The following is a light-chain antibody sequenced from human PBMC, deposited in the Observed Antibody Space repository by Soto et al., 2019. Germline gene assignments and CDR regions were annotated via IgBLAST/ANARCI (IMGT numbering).Light chain of an antibody. J-gene: IGKJ4*01. CDR3: QQYSNWPLT. V-gene: IGKV3-15*01. CDR2: GAS. Sequence: EIVMTQSPATLSVSPGERATLSCRAGQSVSSKLAWYQQKLGQAPRLLIYGASTRATVVPARFSGSGSGTEFTLTINSLQSEDFAAYYCQQYSNWPLTFGGGTKVDIK. CDR1: QSVSSK.